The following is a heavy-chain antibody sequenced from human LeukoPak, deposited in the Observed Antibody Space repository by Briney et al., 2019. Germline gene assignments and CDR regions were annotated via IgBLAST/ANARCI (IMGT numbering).Heavy chain of an antibody. CDR3: ARDLYGSGSSNWFDP. J-gene: IGHJ5*02. D-gene: IGHD3-10*01. V-gene: IGHV1-2*02. CDR2: INPNNGDT. Sequence: ASVKVSCKASGYTFTGYFMHWVRQAPGQGLEWMGWINPNNGDTNYAQTFQGRVTMTRDTSISTAYMELSNLRSDDTVMFYCARDLYGSGSSNWFDPWGQGTLVTVSS. CDR1: GYTFTGYF.